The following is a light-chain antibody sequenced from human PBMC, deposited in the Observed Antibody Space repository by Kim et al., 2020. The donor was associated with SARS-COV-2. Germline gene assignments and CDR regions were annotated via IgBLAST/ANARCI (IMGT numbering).Light chain of an antibody. CDR3: VAWDDSLSGAV. V-gene: IGLV1-47*01. CDR1: SSNIGSNY. CDR2: RNN. J-gene: IGLJ7*01. Sequence: QSVLTQPPSASGTPGQRVTISCSGSSSNIGSNYVYWYQQLPGTAPKLLIYRNNQRPSGVPDRFSGSKSGTSASLAISGLRSEDEADYYCVAWDDSLSGAVFGGGTQLTV.